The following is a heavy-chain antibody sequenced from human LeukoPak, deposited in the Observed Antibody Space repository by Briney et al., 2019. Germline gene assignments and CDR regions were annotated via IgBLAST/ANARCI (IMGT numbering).Heavy chain of an antibody. J-gene: IGHJ4*02. CDR3: AKCPSGVLRYFAPIDY. CDR1: GFRFDDYG. V-gene: IGHV3-20*04. Sequence: GGSLRLSCAASGFRFDDYGMSWVRLAPGRGLEWISGITWNSEKTAYAEAVKGRFTISRDNAKNSLYLQMNSLRAEDTAVYYCAKCPSGVLRYFAPIDYWGQGTLVTVSS. D-gene: IGHD3-9*01. CDR2: ITWNSEKT.